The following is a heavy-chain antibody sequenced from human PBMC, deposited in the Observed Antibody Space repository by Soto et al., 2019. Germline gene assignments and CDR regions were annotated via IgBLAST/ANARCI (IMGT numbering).Heavy chain of an antibody. Sequence: QVQLVQSGAEVKKPGSSVKVSCKASGGTLSSYAISWVRQAPGQGLEWMGGIISIFGTANYAQKFHGRVTITADESTSTAYMELSSLRSEDTAVYYCARAHSSSWVGGYYYGMDVWGQGTTVTVSS. CDR3: ARAHSSSWVGGYYYGMDV. V-gene: IGHV1-69*12. D-gene: IGHD6-13*01. CDR2: IISIFGTA. J-gene: IGHJ6*02. CDR1: GGTLSSYA.